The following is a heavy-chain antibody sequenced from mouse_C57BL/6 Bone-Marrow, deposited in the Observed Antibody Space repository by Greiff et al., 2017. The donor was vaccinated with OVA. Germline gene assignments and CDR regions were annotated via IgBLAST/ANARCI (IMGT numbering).Heavy chain of an antibody. CDR1: GYTFTSYG. D-gene: IGHD1-1*01. J-gene: IGHJ1*03. Sequence: QVQLQQSGAELARPGASVKLSCKASGYTFTSYGISWVKQRTGQGLEWIGEIYPRSGNTYYNEKFKGKATLTADKSSSTADMELRSLTSEDSAVYFGARWAQYYGTQGRYFDVWGTGTTVTVSS. CDR2: IYPRSGNT. V-gene: IGHV1-81*01. CDR3: ARWAQYYGTQGRYFDV.